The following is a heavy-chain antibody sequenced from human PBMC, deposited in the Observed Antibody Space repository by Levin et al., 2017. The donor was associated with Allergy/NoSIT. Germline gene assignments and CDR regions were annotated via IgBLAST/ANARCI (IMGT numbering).Heavy chain of an antibody. CDR3: ARFFSSYHSGGYYQPNYFDY. CDR1: GASTNNYF. V-gene: IGHV4-59*08. Sequence: SETLSLTCTVSGASTNNYFWSWIRQPPGKGLEWIGYISRSGSTRDNPSLRSRLSISVDTSKNHFSLKLNSVTAADTAVDYCARFFSSYHSGGYYQPNYFDYWGQGTLVTVSS. J-gene: IGHJ4*02. CDR2: ISRSGST. D-gene: IGHD3-22*01.